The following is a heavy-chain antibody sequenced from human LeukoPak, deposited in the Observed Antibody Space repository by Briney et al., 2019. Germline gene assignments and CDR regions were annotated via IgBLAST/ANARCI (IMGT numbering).Heavy chain of an antibody. Sequence: GGSLRLSCAASGFSFGDYGMHWVRQAPGKGLEWVSLISGDGSSRYYTDSVRGRFTISRDDSKNSLYLQMNRLRTEDTALYYCAKDTVAYVSGTSYIGNYFDYWGQGALVTVSS. CDR1: GFSFGDYG. J-gene: IGHJ4*02. CDR3: AKDTVAYVSGTSYIGNYFDY. CDR2: ISGDGSSR. D-gene: IGHD3-10*01. V-gene: IGHV3-43*02.